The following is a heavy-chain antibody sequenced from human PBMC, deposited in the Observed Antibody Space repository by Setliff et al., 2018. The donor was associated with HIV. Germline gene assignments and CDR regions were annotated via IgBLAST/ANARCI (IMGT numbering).Heavy chain of an antibody. Sequence: ASVKVSCKASGYSFTNYGISWVRQAPGQGLEWVGWISPYNGDTKYAEKVQGRVTTTTDTSTSTAFMELRSLTSDDTAVYFCARDPPSSNPTLQYAFDLWGQGTMVTVSS. D-gene: IGHD4-4*01. CDR1: GYSFTNYG. CDR3: ARDPPSSNPTLQYAFDL. V-gene: IGHV1-18*01. CDR2: ISPYNGDT. J-gene: IGHJ3*01.